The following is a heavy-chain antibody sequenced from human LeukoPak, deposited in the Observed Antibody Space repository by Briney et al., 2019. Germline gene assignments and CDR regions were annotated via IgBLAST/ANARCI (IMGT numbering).Heavy chain of an antibody. D-gene: IGHD6-13*01. CDR2: ISSSSDYI. V-gene: IGHV3-21*01. CDR3: ARDSGSSWREGLNY. Sequence: GGSLRLSCAASGFTFSSYGMHWVRQAPGKGLEWVSSISSSSDYIYYADSVKGRFTIFRDNAKNSLYLQMNSLRVEDSAVYYCARDSGSSWREGLNYWGQGTLVTVSS. CDR1: GFTFSSYG. J-gene: IGHJ4*02.